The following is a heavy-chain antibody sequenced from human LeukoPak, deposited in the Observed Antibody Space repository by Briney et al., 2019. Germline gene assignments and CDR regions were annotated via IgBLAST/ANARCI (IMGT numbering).Heavy chain of an antibody. V-gene: IGHV1-18*01. Sequence: ASVKVSCKASGYTFTSYGISWVRQAPGQGLEWMGWISAYNGNTNYAQKLQGRFTMTTDTSTSTAYMELRSLRSDDTAVYYCARPSSGWYEDAFDIWGQGTMVTVSS. D-gene: IGHD6-19*01. J-gene: IGHJ3*02. CDR2: ISAYNGNT. CDR1: GYTFTSYG. CDR3: ARPSSGWYEDAFDI.